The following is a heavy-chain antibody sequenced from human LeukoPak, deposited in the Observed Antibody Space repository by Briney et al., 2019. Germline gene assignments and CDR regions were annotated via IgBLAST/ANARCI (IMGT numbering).Heavy chain of an antibody. CDR2: IYYSGST. D-gene: IGHD1-1*01. CDR3: ARLRFGTVWFDP. V-gene: IGHV4-59*01. J-gene: IGHJ5*02. Sequence: SETLSLTCTVSGGSISNKYWSWIRQPPGKGLEWIGYIYYSGSTNYNPSLKSRVTILVDTSKNQFSLKLSSVTAANTAVYFCARLRFGTVWFDPWGQGTLVTVSS. CDR1: GGSISNKY.